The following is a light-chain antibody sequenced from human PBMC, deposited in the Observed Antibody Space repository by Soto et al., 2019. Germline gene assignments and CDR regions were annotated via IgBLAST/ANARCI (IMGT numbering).Light chain of an antibody. CDR2: GAS. V-gene: IGKV3-20*01. J-gene: IGKJ5*01. Sequence: ENVLTQSPGTLSLSSGERAHLPCRAIQSVSSNYLAWYQQKLGQAPRLLIYGASRRATGIPDRFSGSGSGTDFTLTINRLEPEDFAVYYCQQYGSSPGVTFGQGTRLEI. CDR1: QSVSSNY. CDR3: QQYGSSPGVT.